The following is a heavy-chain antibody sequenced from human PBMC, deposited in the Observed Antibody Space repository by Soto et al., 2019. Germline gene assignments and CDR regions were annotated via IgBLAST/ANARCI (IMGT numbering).Heavy chain of an antibody. D-gene: IGHD2-15*01. CDR2: IIPICGTA. CDR3: ARDPVAGTWFDP. V-gene: IGHV1-69*01. CDR1: GGTFSSYA. Sequence: QVQLVQSGAEVKKPGSSVKVSCKASGGTFSSYAISWVRQAPGQGLEWMGGIIPICGTANYAQKFQGRVTITADESTSTAYMELSSLRSEDTAVYHCARDPVAGTWFDPWGQGTLVTVSS. J-gene: IGHJ5*02.